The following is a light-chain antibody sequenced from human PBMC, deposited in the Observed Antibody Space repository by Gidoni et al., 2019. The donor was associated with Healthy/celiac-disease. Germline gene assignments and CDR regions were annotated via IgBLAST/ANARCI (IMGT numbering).Light chain of an antibody. CDR1: SLRSNY. CDR2: GQN. V-gene: IGLV3-19*01. CDR3: NSRDSSGHWV. J-gene: IGLJ3*02. Sequence: SAELKQDPAVSVALGQTVRITCQGDSLRSNYASWYQQKPGHAPVLVIYGQNNRPSGLPDRFSGSSSGNTASLPITWAQAEDEAHYYCNSRDSSGHWVFGGRTKLTVL.